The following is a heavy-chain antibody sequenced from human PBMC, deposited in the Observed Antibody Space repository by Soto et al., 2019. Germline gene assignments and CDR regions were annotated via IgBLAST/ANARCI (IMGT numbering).Heavy chain of an antibody. V-gene: IGHV1-2*04. CDR3: ARALFYGSGSYPSPAFDY. CDR1: GYTFTGYY. D-gene: IGHD3-10*01. CDR2: INPNSGGT. J-gene: IGHJ4*02. Sequence: ASVKVSCKASGYTFTGYYMHWVRQAPGQGLEWMGWINPNSGGTNYAQKFQGWVTMTRDTSISTAYMELSRLRSDDTAVYYCARALFYGSGSYPSPAFDYWGQGTLVTVSS.